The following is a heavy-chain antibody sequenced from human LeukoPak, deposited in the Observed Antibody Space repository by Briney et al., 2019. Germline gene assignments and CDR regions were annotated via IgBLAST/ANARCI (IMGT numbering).Heavy chain of an antibody. CDR1: GLTFRNFA. J-gene: IGHJ4*02. CDR2: TSGDEDST. Sequence: GGTLRLSCAASGLTFRNFAMSWVRQAPGKGRECVDVTSGDEDSTHYADSVRGRVVISADSPKNSLFVQMHSLRDDDTAVYYCTIDLMTGFSSVWHFGYWGQGTLITVSS. V-gene: IGHV3-23*01. CDR3: TIDLMTGFSSVWHFGY. D-gene: IGHD6-19*01.